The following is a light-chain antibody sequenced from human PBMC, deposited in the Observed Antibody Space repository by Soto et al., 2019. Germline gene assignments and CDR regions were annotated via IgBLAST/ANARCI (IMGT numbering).Light chain of an antibody. V-gene: IGKV1-39*01. J-gene: IGKJ4*01. CDR2: AAS. CDR3: QQYYSYLLT. Sequence: PSSLSASVGDRVSITGRASQSISSYLNLYQQKPGKAPKLLIYAASSLQSGVPSRFSGSGSGTDFTLTISCLQSEDFATYYCQQYYSYLLTFGGGTKVDIK. CDR1: QSISSY.